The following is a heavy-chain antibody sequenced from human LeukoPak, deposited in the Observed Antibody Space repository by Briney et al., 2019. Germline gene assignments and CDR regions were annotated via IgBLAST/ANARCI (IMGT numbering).Heavy chain of an antibody. V-gene: IGHV3-21*01. CDR3: ARELTEISSTYYYYGMDV. CDR1: GFTFSSYS. J-gene: IGHJ6*02. CDR2: ISSSSSYI. D-gene: IGHD2-2*01. Sequence: GGSLRLSCAASGFTFSSYSMNWVRQAPGKGLEWVSSISSSSSYIYYADSVKGRFTISRDNAKNSLYLQMNSLRAEDTAVYYCARELTEISSTYYYYGMDVWGQGTTVTVSS.